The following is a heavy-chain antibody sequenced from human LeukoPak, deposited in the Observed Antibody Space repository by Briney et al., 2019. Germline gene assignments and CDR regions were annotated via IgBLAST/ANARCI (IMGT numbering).Heavy chain of an antibody. J-gene: IGHJ2*01. D-gene: IGHD4-17*01. CDR3: ARDMTTVRYWYFDL. CDR2: IWYDGSNK. CDR1: GFTFSSYG. Sequence: PGGSLRLSCAASGFTFSSYGMHWVRQAPGKGLEWVAVIWYDGSNKYYADSVKGRFTISRDNSKNTLYLQMISLRAEDTAVYYCARDMTTVRYWYFDLWGRGALVTVSS. V-gene: IGHV3-33*01.